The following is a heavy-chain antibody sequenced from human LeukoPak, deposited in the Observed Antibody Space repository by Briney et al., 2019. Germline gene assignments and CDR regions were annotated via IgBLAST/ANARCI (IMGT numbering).Heavy chain of an antibody. Sequence: GGSLRLSCAASGFTFTTYEMNWVRQAPGKGLEWISYISPGGGDTIYYADSVKGRFAISRDNAKNSVYLQMKSLRGEDTAVYYCARKTFGTVYFDYWGQGNLVTVS. CDR1: GFTFTTYE. J-gene: IGHJ4*02. CDR3: ARKTFGTVYFDY. V-gene: IGHV3-48*03. D-gene: IGHD1-1*01. CDR2: ISPGGGDTI.